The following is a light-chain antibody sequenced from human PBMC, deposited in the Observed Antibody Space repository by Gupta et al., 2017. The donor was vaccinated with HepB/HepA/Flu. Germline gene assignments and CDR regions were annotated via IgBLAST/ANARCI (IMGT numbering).Light chain of an antibody. CDR3: QQGDSVPKT. J-gene: IGKJ5*01. V-gene: IGKV1-39*01. CDR1: QSISTS. CDR2: AAS. Sequence: DIQITQSPASLSASVGDRVTITCRASQSISTSLNWYQQKPGKAPNRLIYAASNLQRDVPSRFSGSGSGTHFTLTISRLQPDDFSTYYCQQGDSVPKTFGQGTRLEMK.